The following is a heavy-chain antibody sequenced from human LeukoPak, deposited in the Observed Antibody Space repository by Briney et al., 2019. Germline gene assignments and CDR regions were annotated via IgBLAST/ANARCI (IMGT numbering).Heavy chain of an antibody. D-gene: IGHD2-2*01. CDR2: ISAYNGNT. CDR1: GYTFTSYG. V-gene: IGHV1-18*01. CDR3: AGLGDCSSTSCYYPRPYYYYYMDV. Sequence: ASVKVSCKASGYTFTSYGISWVRQAPGQGLEWMGWISAYNGNTNYAQKLQGRVTMTTDTSTSTAYMELRSLRSDDTAVYYCAGLGDCSSTSCYYPRPYYYYYMDVWGKGTTVTVSS. J-gene: IGHJ6*03.